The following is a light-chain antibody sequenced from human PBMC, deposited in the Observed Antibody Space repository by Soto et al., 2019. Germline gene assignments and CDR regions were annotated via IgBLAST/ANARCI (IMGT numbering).Light chain of an antibody. CDR2: EVI. Sequence: QSVLTQPPSASGSPGQSVTISCTGTSSDVGGYKFVSWCQQHPGKAPKLIIYEVIKRPSGVPDRFSGSKSGNTASLTVSGLQAEDEGDYYCSSYGGSNNLVFGGGTKVTVL. CDR3: SSYGGSNNLV. J-gene: IGLJ2*01. V-gene: IGLV2-8*01. CDR1: SSDVGGYKF.